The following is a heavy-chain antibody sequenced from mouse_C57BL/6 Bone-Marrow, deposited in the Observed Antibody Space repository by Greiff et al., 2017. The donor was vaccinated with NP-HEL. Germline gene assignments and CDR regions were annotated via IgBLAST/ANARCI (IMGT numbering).Heavy chain of an antibody. D-gene: IGHD1-1*01. V-gene: IGHV5-9-1*02. Sequence: EVHLVESGEGLVKPGGSLKLSCAASGFTFSSYAMSWVRQTPEKRLGWVAYLSSGGDYIYYADTVKGRFTISRDNATNTLYLQMSSLKSEDTAMYYCTRSYYGSSYGYFDVWGTGTTVTVSS. CDR2: LSSGGDYI. J-gene: IGHJ1*03. CDR3: TRSYYGSSYGYFDV. CDR1: GFTFSSYA.